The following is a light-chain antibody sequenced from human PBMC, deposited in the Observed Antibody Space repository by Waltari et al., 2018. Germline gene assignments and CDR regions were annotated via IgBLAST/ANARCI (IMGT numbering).Light chain of an antibody. Sequence: DIQMTQSPSSLSASLGDSVTITYRASQSISSYLNWYQQKPGVAPKLLIYAASSLRNGVPSRFSGSGSGTDFSLTISSLQPEDFATYYCQQSFSTPLTFGGGTKVEIK. V-gene: IGKV1-39*01. CDR3: QQSFSTPLT. CDR1: QSISSY. J-gene: IGKJ4*01. CDR2: AAS.